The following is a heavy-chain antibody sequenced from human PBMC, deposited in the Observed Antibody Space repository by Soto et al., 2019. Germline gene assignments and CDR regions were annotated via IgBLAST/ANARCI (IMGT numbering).Heavy chain of an antibody. V-gene: IGHV4-30-4*01. CDR2: THYSGSV. Sequence: QVQLQESGPGLVKPSQTLSLTCTVSGASISSGDDYWSWIRQPPGKGLEWIGYTHYSGSVNYNPSLKSRVTISADASRGHVALILKSVTAADTAVYYCGRHGNHDIGWFAPWGQGILVTVSS. J-gene: IGHJ5*02. D-gene: IGHD2-15*01. CDR3: GRHGNHDIGWFAP. CDR1: GASISSGDDY.